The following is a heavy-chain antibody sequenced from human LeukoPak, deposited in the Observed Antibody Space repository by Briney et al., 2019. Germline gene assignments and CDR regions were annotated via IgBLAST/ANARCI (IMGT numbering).Heavy chain of an antibody. V-gene: IGHV1-3*01. D-gene: IGHD6-19*01. CDR2: INAGNGNT. Sequence: VASVKVSCKASGYTFTSYAMHWVRQAPGQRLEWMGWINAGNGNTKYSQKFQGRVTITRDTSASTAYMELSSLRSEDTAVYYCARAGGSGSGYSSGWYYDYWGQGTLVTVSS. CDR1: GYTFTSYA. CDR3: ARAGGSGSGYSSGWYYDY. J-gene: IGHJ4*02.